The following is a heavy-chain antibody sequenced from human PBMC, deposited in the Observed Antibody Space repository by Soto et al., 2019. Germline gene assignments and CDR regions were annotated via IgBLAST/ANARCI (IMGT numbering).Heavy chain of an antibody. D-gene: IGHD2-8*01. V-gene: IGHV6-1*01. J-gene: IGHJ5*01. Sequence: SQTLSLPCPISADSVSSNSSTRDWIRQSPSSGLEWLGRTYYRSKWYNDYAVSVKSRITINPDTSNNQLSLQLNSVTPDDTAVYYCARLIGNSWLDSWGQGTLVTVSS. CDR3: ARLIGNSWLDS. CDR2: TYYRSKWYN. CDR1: ADSVSSNSST.